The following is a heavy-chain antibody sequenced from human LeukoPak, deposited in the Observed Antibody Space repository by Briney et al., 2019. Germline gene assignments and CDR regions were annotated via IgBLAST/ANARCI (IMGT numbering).Heavy chain of an antibody. J-gene: IGHJ3*02. CDR1: GYTFTTYG. Sequence: ASVKVSCKASGYTFTTYGIIWVRQAPGQGLEWMGWISAYNGNTNYAQKLQGRVTMTTDTSTTTAYMELRSLRPDDTAVYYCARGGSITTIRGVIITDAFDIWGQGTMVTVSS. CDR2: ISAYNGNT. D-gene: IGHD3-10*01. CDR3: ARGGSITTIRGVIITDAFDI. V-gene: IGHV1-18*01.